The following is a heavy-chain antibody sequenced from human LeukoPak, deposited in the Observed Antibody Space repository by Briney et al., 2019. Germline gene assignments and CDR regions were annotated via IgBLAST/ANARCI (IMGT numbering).Heavy chain of an antibody. CDR2: INPNSGGT. D-gene: IGHD3-22*01. CDR1: GYTFTSYG. Sequence: ASVKVSCKASGYTFTSYGLTWVRQAPGQGLEWMGWINPNSGGTNYAQKFQGRVTMTRDTSISTAYMELSRLRSDDTAVYYCAREIVDQDYWGQGTLVTVSS. CDR3: AREIVDQDY. V-gene: IGHV1-2*02. J-gene: IGHJ4*02.